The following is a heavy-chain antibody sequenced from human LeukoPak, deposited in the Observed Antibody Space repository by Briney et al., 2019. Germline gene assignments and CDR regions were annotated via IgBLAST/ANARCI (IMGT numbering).Heavy chain of an antibody. J-gene: IGHJ4*02. CDR3: ARDGLGYSYGLFDY. Sequence: PSETLSLTCTVSGGSISSYYWSWIRQPPGKGLEWIGYIYYSGSTNYNPSLKSRVTISVDTSKNQFSLKLSSVTAADTAVYYCARDGLGYSYGLFDYWGQGTLVTVSS. CDR1: GGSISSYY. D-gene: IGHD5-18*01. CDR2: IYYSGST. V-gene: IGHV4-59*01.